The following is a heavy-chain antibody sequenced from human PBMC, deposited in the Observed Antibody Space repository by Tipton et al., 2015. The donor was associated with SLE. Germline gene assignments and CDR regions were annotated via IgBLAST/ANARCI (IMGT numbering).Heavy chain of an antibody. CDR2: ISTYNGNT. J-gene: IGHJ4*02. CDR1: GYSFSDYQ. Sequence: QSGPEVKKPGASVKVSCKAAGYSFSDYQLHWVRQAPGQGLEWMGWISTYNGNTNYAQRLQGRITVTTDTSTGTAYMELTSLRSDDTAVYYCARFFDDWPFDYWGQGTLVTVSS. CDR3: ARFFDDWPFDY. V-gene: IGHV1-18*04. D-gene: IGHD3-9*01.